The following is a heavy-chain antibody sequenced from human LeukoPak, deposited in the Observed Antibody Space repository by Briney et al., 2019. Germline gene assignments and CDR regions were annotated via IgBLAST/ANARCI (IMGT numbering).Heavy chain of an antibody. CDR1: GFTVSSNY. V-gene: IGHV3-53*01. Sequence: GGSLRLSCAASGFTVSSNYMSWVRQAPGQGMEWESVIYSGGSTYYADSVKGRFTISRDNSKNTLYLQMNSLRAEDTAVYYCARDGGFGEYYFDYWGQGTLVTVSS. J-gene: IGHJ4*02. CDR3: ARDGGFGEYYFDY. D-gene: IGHD3-10*01. CDR2: IYSGGST.